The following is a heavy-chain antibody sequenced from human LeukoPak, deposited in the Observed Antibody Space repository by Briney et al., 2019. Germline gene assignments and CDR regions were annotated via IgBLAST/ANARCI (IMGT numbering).Heavy chain of an antibody. J-gene: IGHJ6*03. CDR1: GFTFSGSA. D-gene: IGHD2-2*01. Sequence: GGSLKLSCAASGFTFSGSAMHWVRQASGKGLEWVGRIRSKANSYATAYAASVKGRFTISRDDSKNTAYLQMNSLKTEGTAVYYCTSEYCSSTSCYGLGYYYYYMDVWGKGTTVTVSS. CDR3: TSEYCSSTSCYGLGYYYYYMDV. V-gene: IGHV3-73*01. CDR2: IRSKANSYAT.